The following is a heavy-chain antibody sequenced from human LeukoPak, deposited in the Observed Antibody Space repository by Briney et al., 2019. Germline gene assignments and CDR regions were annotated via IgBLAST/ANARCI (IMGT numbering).Heavy chain of an antibody. J-gene: IGHJ4*02. D-gene: IGHD3-10*01. CDR2: ISGSGGST. V-gene: IGHV3-23*01. CDR3: AIVAHYYGSGSYYEYYFDY. Sequence: GGSLRLSCAASGFTFSSYAMSWVRQAPGKGLEWVSAISGSGGSTYYAESVKGRFTISRDNSKNTLYLQMNSLRAEDTAVYYCAIVAHYYGSGSYYEYYFDYWGQGTVVTVSS. CDR1: GFTFSSYA.